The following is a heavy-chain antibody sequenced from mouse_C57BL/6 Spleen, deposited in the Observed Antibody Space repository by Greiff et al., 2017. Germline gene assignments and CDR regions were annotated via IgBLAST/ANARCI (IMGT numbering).Heavy chain of an antibody. CDR3: ARGDIYFGGFAY. Sequence: QVQLKQPGTELVKPGASMKLSCKASGYTFTSYWMHWVKQRPGQGLEWIGNINPSNGGTNYNEKFKSKATLTVDKSSSTAYMQLSSLTSEDSAVYYCARGDIYFGGFAYWGQGTLVTVSA. V-gene: IGHV1-53*01. CDR2: INPSNGGT. J-gene: IGHJ3*01. CDR1: GYTFTSYW. D-gene: IGHD2-1*01.